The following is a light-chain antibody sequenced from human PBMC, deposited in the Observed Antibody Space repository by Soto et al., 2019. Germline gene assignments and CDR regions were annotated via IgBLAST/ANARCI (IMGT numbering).Light chain of an antibody. CDR1: SGSIASNS. Sequence: NFMLTQPHSVSESPGKTVTLSCTGSSGSIASNSVQWYQQRPGSAPTVVIYADDQRPSGIPDRFSGSIDRSSNSASLTSSRLKTEDEADYYCQYNVSLNHVFGTGTKVTVL. CDR3: QYNVSLNHV. J-gene: IGLJ1*01. V-gene: IGLV6-57*02. CDR2: ADD.